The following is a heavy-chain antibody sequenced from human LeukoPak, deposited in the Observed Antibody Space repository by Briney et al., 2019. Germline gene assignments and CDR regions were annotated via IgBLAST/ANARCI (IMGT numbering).Heavy chain of an antibody. Sequence: GGSLRLSCAASGFTFSNAWMSWVRQAPGKGLEWVGRIKSKTDGGTTDYAAPVKGRFTISRDDSKNTLYLQMNSLRAEDTAVYYCARGQRSAFDYWGQGTLVTVSS. CDR3: ARGQRSAFDY. J-gene: IGHJ4*02. D-gene: IGHD1-26*01. CDR2: IKSKTDGGTT. V-gene: IGHV3-15*01. CDR1: GFTFSNAW.